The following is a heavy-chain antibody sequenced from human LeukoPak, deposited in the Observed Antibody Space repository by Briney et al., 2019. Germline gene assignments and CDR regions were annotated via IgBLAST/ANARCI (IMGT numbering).Heavy chain of an antibody. V-gene: IGHV4-30-2*01. CDR1: GGSINSGGYS. CDR3: ARGGGSYGNYLDY. J-gene: IGHJ4*02. D-gene: IGHD1-26*01. Sequence: SQTLSLTCAVSGGSINSGGYSWSWIRQPPGKGLEWIGYIYHSGSTYYNPSLKSRVTISVDRSKNQVSLKLSSVTAADTAVYYCARGGGSYGNYLDYWGKEPLVTVSS. CDR2: IYHSGST.